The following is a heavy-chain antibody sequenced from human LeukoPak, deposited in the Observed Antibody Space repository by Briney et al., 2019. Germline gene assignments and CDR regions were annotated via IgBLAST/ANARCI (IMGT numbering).Heavy chain of an antibody. D-gene: IGHD6-13*01. J-gene: IGHJ5*02. CDR2: IYYSGST. CDR1: GGSISSYY. Sequence: SETLSLTCTVSGGSISSYYWSWIRQPPGKGLEWIGYIYYSGSTNYNPSLKSRVTISVDTSKNQFSLKLSSVTAADTAVYYCARHDGAYSGSWFSAMTPQKYNWFDPWGQGTLVTVSS. CDR3: ARHDGAYSGSWFSAMTPQKYNWFDP. V-gene: IGHV4-59*08.